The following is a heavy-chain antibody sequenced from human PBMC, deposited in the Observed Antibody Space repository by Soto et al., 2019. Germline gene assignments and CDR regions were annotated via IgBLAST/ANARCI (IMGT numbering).Heavy chain of an antibody. J-gene: IGHJ4*02. CDR2: IYWDDDK. V-gene: IGHV2-5*02. CDR3: AHIPGITEGSDY. CDR1: GFSLTTSGVA. Sequence: SGPTLVNPTQTLTLTCTFSGFSLTTSGVAVGWVRQPPGKALEWVALIYWDDDKRYSPSLKSRLTITKDTSKNQVVLRMTNMDPVDTATYFCAHIPGITEGSDYWGPGTLVTVSS. D-gene: IGHD6-13*01.